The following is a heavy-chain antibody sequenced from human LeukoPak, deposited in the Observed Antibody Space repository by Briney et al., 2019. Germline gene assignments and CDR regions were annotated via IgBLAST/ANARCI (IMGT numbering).Heavy chain of an antibody. D-gene: IGHD3-22*01. Sequence: ASVKVSCKASGYTFASYGISWVRQAPGQGLEWMGWISAYNGNTNYAQKPQGRVTMTTDTSTSTAYMEMRSLRSDDTAVYYWAGDTYDSSGYHMDLFDYWGQGTLVTVSS. CDR1: GYTFASYG. CDR2: ISAYNGNT. J-gene: IGHJ4*02. V-gene: IGHV1-18*01. CDR3: AGDTYDSSGYHMDLFDY.